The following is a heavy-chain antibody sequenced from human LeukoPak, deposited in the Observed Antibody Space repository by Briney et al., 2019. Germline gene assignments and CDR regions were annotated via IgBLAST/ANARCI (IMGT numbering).Heavy chain of an antibody. J-gene: IGHJ4*02. V-gene: IGHV3-30*02. CDR3: AKDRWDSSGLHAPYYFDY. Sequence: GGPLRLSCAASGFTFSSYVMHWLRQAPAKGLEGVAFIRYDGSNKYYADSVKGRFTISRDNSKNTLYLQMNSLRAEDTAVYYCAKDRWDSSGLHAPYYFDYWGQGTLVTVSS. CDR1: GFTFSSYV. CDR2: IRYDGSNK. D-gene: IGHD6-19*01.